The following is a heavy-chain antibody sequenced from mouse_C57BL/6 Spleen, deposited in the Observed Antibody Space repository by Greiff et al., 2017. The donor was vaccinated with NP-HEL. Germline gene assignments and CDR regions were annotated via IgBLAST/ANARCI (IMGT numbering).Heavy chain of an antibody. V-gene: IGHV1-26*01. CDR2: INPNNGGT. CDR1: GYTFTDYY. D-gene: IGHD2-4*01. Sequence: VQLQQSGPELVKPGASVKISCKASGYTFTDYYMNWVKQSHGKSLEWIGDINPNNGGTSYNQKFKGKATLTVDKSSSTAYMELRSLTSEDSAVYYCAREGLRRPLAYWGQGTLVTVSA. J-gene: IGHJ3*01. CDR3: AREGLRRPLAY.